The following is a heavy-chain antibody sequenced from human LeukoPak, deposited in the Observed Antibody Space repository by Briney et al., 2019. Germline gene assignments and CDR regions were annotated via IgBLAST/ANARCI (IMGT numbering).Heavy chain of an antibody. CDR3: SRDPLWTGSGNLGL. CDR1: VFTFSDYY. Sequence: GWSLRLSCAPSVFTFSDYYMRWLRQAPGRGLEWVSYISVLGSTIYYADSLRGRFTLSRDNAQNSLFLQMNSLRAEDTALYYLSRDPLWTGSGNLGLWGKGNLVSVSS. V-gene: IGHV3-11*01. D-gene: IGHD3-10*01. J-gene: IGHJ4*02. CDR2: ISVLGSTI.